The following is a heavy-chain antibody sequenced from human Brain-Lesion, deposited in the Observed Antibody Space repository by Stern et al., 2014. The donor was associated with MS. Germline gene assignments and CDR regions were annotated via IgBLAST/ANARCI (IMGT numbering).Heavy chain of an antibody. V-gene: IGHV3-30*01. J-gene: IGHJ6*02. CDR2: ISYDGSNK. Sequence: VQLVESGGGVVQPGRSLRLSCAASGLIFSNYAMHWVRQAPGQGIQWVAIISYDGSNKYYADSVKGRFTISRDNSKNTLYLQMNSLKSEDTAVYYCARVDTPLDYYYGMDVWGQGTTVTVSS. CDR3: ARVDTPLDYYYGMDV. D-gene: IGHD5-18*01. CDR1: GLIFSNYA.